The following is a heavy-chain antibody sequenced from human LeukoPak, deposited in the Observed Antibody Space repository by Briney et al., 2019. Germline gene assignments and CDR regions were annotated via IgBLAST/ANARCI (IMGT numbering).Heavy chain of an antibody. D-gene: IGHD2-21*01. CDR1: GFTFSSYG. V-gene: IGHV3-30*02. CDR2: IRYDGSNK. Sequence: GGSLRLSCAASGFTFSSYGMHWVRQAPGKGLEGVAFIRYDGSNKYYADSVKGRFTISRDNSKNTLYLQIDSLRAEDTAVYYCAADLWFQPALDWFDPWGQGTVVTVSS. CDR3: AADLWFQPALDWFDP. J-gene: IGHJ5*02.